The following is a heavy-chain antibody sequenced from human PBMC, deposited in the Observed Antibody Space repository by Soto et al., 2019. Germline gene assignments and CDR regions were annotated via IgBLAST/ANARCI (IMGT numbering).Heavy chain of an antibody. CDR1: GGSISSGGYS. D-gene: IGHD2-2*03. CDR2: IYRSGST. V-gene: IGHV4-30-2*01. Sequence: SETLSLTCAVSGGSISSGGYSWSWIRQPPGKGLEWIGYIYRSGSTYYNPSLKSRVTISVDRSKNQFSLKLSSVTAADTAVYYCARVGIVVVPAAISWGWFDPWGQGTLVTVSS. J-gene: IGHJ5*02. CDR3: ARVGIVVVPAAISWGWFDP.